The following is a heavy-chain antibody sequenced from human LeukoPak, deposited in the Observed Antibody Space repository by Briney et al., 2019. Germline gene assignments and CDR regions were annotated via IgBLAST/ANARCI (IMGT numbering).Heavy chain of an antibody. J-gene: IGHJ4*02. CDR2: IYDTGST. CDR1: GGSISSSTYY. Sequence: PSETLSLTCTVSGGSISSSTYYWGWIRQPPGKGLEWIGSIYDTGSTYYNPSLKSRVTISVDTSKNQFSLKLSSVTAADTAVYYCARQSSGWSHYFDNWGQGTLVTVSS. V-gene: IGHV4-39*01. D-gene: IGHD2-15*01. CDR3: ARQSSGWSHYFDN.